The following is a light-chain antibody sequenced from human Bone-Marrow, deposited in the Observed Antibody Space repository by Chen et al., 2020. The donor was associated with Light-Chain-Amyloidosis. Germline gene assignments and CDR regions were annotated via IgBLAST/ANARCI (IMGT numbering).Light chain of an antibody. Sequence: DIQMTQSPSTLSASVGDRVTITCRASKSISSWLAWYQQKPGKAPKLLIYKASSLESGVPSRFSSSGSETEFTLTISSLPPDDCATYYCQQYNSYSRTFGQGTKLEIK. CDR1: KSISSW. CDR2: KAS. J-gene: IGKJ2*01. V-gene: IGKV1-5*03. CDR3: QQYNSYSRT.